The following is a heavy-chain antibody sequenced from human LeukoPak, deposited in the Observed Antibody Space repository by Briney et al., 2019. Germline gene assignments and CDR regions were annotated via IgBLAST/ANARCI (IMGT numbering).Heavy chain of an antibody. CDR2: ISSSSSYI. V-gene: IGHV3-21*04. J-gene: IGHJ4*02. CDR3: ARSMVRGVIILDY. CDR1: GFTFSSYS. Sequence: GGSLRLSCAASGFTFSSYSMNWVRQAPGKGLEWVSSISSSSSYIYYADSVKGRFTISRDNAKNSLYLQTNSLRAEDTAVYYCARSMVRGVIILDYWGQGTLVTVSS. D-gene: IGHD3-10*01.